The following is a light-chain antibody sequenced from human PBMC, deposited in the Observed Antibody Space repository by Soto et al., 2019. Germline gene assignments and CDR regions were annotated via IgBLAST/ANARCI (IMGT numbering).Light chain of an antibody. CDR2: DAS. CDR3: QVRDVWPS. V-gene: IGKV3-11*01. J-gene: IGKJ1*01. Sequence: IVLTQSPVTLAVSPGESAVLSCSASQSVSTSLAWYQHKPGQAPRLFIYDASKRAPGIPARFTGSGSGTDFTLTISSLEPEDIAIYYCQVRDVWPSFGQGTKVDIK. CDR1: QSVSTS.